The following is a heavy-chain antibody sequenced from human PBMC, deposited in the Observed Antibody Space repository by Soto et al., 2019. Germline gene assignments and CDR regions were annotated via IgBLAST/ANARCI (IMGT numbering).Heavy chain of an antibody. CDR3: ARDERDGYNRYYYNGMDV. V-gene: IGHV1-69*06. Sequence: QVQLVQSGAEVKKPGSSVKVSCKASGGTFSNSAISWVRQAPGQGLEWMGGIIPLFPTTNYAQKFQSRVTITADKSTSTDYMELSSLKSEDTAVYYCARDERDGYNRYYYNGMDVWGQGTTVTVSS. J-gene: IGHJ6*02. CDR1: GGTFSNSA. CDR2: IIPLFPTT. D-gene: IGHD5-18*01.